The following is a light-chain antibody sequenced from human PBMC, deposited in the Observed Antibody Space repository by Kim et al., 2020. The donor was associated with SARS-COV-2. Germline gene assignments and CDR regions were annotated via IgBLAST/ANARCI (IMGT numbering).Light chain of an antibody. CDR2: RAS. J-gene: IGKJ1*01. Sequence: ASVGDRVTITCQANQSFNNYLAWYQQKPGKAPNLLIYRASTLKSGVSSRFSGSGSGTEFSLTISSLQPEDAATYYCQQYSHYSRTFGPGTKVDIK. V-gene: IGKV1-5*03. CDR1: QSFNNY. CDR3: QQYSHYSRT.